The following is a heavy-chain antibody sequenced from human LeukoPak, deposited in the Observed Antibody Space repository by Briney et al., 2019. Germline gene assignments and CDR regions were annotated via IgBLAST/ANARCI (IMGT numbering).Heavy chain of an antibody. CDR2: ISGSGVTT. J-gene: IGHJ1*01. CDR1: GFIFTGYF. CDR3: AKRVVVGATSPYSDFQD. D-gene: IGHD1-26*01. Sequence: GGSLRLSCAASGFIFTGYFMSWVRQAPGKGLEWVSAISGSGVTTHYAGSVKGRFSISRDNSKNTLYLQMDSLRAEDTALYYCAKRVVVGATSPYSDFQDWGQGTLVTVSS. V-gene: IGHV3-23*01.